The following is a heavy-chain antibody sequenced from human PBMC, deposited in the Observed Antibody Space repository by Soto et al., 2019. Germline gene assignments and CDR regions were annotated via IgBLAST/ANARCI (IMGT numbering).Heavy chain of an antibody. CDR2: VKPDGSAT. J-gene: IGHJ6*02. D-gene: IGHD3-22*01. CDR3: ARDRERVTVNGGIALGAMEV. Sequence: EVQLVESGGDLVQPGGSLRLSCAASGFTFNYYWMTWVRQATGKGLEWVANVKPDGSATFYADSLKGRFTISRDNANNSVSLQMHSLRADDTAVYYCARDRERVTVNGGIALGAMEVWGHGTTVTVSS. V-gene: IGHV3-7*03. CDR1: GFTFNYYW.